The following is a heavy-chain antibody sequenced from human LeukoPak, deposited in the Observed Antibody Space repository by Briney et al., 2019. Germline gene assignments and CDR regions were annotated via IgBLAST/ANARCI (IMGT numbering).Heavy chain of an antibody. Sequence: GGSLRLSCAASGFTFSSSSMNWVRQAPGKGLEWVSSISRSSRHVYYAGSVKGRFTISRDNAKNSLYLQMNSLRAEDMAVYFSVRDLMGSGSTTAYLHHWGQGTLVTVSS. CDR3: VRDLMGSGSTTAYLHH. J-gene: IGHJ1*01. V-gene: IGHV3-21*01. CDR2: ISRSSRHV. CDR1: GFTFSSSS. D-gene: IGHD1-1*01.